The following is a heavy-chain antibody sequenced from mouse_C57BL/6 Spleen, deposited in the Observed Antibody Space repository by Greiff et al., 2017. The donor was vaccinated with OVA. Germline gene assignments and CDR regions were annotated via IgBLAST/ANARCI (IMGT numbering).Heavy chain of an antibody. CDR2: IDPSDSYT. D-gene: IGHD2-3*01. V-gene: IGHV1-59*01. CDR1: GYTFTSYW. Sequence: VKLQQPGAELVRPGTSVKLSCKASGYTFTSYWMHWVKQRPGQGLEWIGVIDPSDSYTNYNQKFKGKATLTVDTSSSTAYMQLSSLTSEDSAVYYCARNYDGYYGGFFAYWGQGTLVTVSA. CDR3: ARNYDGYYGGFFAY. J-gene: IGHJ3*01.